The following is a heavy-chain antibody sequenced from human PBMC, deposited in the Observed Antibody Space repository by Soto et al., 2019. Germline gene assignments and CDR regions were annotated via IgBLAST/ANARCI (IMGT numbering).Heavy chain of an antibody. J-gene: IGHJ4*01. Sequence: SVKVSCQASGYTFSAYYIHWVRQAPGQGLEWMGWINPNSRDTKNAQKFQGRVTMNRDASTGKAYMELSRLRSDDTAVYYCARGTPTAAGHCIDFSGHGTLVTSP. CDR3: ARGTPTAAGHCIDF. D-gene: IGHD6-13*01. V-gene: IGHV1-2*02. CDR1: GYTFSAYY. CDR2: INPNSRDT.